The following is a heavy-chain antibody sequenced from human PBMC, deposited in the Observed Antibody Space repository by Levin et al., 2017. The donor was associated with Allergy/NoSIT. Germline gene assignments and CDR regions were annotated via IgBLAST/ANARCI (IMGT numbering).Heavy chain of an antibody. V-gene: IGHV1-46*01. CDR1: GYTFTSYY. CDR3: ARAQVLLWFGESLCPFHSYWFDP. D-gene: IGHD3-10*01. CDR2: INPSGGST. J-gene: IGHJ5*02. Sequence: GESLKISCKASGYTFTSYYMHWVRQAPGQGLEWMGIINPSGGSTSYAQKFQGRVTMTRDTSTSTVYMELSSLRSEDTAVYYCARAQVLLWFGESLCPFHSYWFDPWGQGTLVTVSS.